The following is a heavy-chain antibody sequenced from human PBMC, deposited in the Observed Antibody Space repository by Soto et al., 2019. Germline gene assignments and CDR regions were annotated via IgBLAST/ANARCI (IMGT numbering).Heavy chain of an antibody. CDR2: ISHSGTS. J-gene: IGHJ3*01. CDR1: GGSISSTHW. V-gene: IGHV4-4*02. D-gene: IGHD1-20*01. Sequence: QVQLQESGPGLVKPSGTLSLTCAVSGGSISSTHWWTWVRPSPGKGLEYIGAISHSGTSNSNPSLKSRVTLSVDKSKNHFSLTLTSVTAADTAVYYCARVVLSITRGAFDAWGQGTPVIVSS. CDR3: ARVVLSITRGAFDA.